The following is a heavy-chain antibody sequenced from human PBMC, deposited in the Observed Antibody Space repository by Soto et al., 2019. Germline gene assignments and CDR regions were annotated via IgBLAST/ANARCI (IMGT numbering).Heavy chain of an antibody. CDR3: ARVHRDQNYDVLTGHYTTSYYYFDS. CDR2: IIPTFGTV. D-gene: IGHD3-9*01. J-gene: IGHJ4*01. Sequence: SVKVSCKASGDTFSSYGITWVRQAPGQGLEWMGGIIPTFGTVNYAQKFQDRVMITADESTSAAYMELSSLRSDDTAVYYCARVHRDQNYDVLTGHYTTSYYYFDSWGQGTPVTVSS. V-gene: IGHV1-69*13. CDR1: GDTFSSYG.